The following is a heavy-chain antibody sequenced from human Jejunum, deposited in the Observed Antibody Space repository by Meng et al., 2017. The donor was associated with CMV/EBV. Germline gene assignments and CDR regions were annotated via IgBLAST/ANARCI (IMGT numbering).Heavy chain of an antibody. CDR2: IYHSGRT. V-gene: IGHV4-4*02. D-gene: IGHD4-17*01. Sequence: RRPDCGRGLVTPLGTLSLTCHGSGGLIRNDQCWSGVRQAPGKGLEWMGEIYHSGRTNYNPSVKSRVSMSVDKSQNHFSLRLSSVTAADTAVYYCTTLYGDSISWGQGTLVTVSS. CDR3: TTLYGDSIS. J-gene: IGHJ4*02. CDR1: GGLIRNDQC.